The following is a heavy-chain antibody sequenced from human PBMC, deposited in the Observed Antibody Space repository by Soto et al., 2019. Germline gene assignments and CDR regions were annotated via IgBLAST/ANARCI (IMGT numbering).Heavy chain of an antibody. CDR2: IIPIFGTA. CDR1: GGTFSSYA. Sequence: ASVKVSCKASGGTFSSYAISWVRQAPGQGLEWMGGIIPIFGTANYAQKFQGRVTITADESTSTAYMELNSLRSEDTAVYYCASSTGVVIPYYYYGMDVWGQGTTVTVSS. D-gene: IGHD3-3*01. J-gene: IGHJ6*02. CDR3: ASSTGVVIPYYYYGMDV. V-gene: IGHV1-69*13.